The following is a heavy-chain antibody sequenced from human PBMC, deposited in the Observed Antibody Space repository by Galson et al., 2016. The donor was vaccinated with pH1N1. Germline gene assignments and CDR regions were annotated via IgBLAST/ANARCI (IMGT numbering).Heavy chain of an antibody. CDR3: ARDLARQRDH. CDR1: GFSFDTYA. Sequence: SLRLSCAASGFSFDTYAMHWVRQAPGKGLEWVAFISYNGHDQSYADSLKGRFIISRDNSKNTLYLQLNSLRTEDTALYSCARDLARQRDHWGQGTLVTVSS. V-gene: IGHV3-30-3*01. J-gene: IGHJ4*02. CDR2: ISYNGHDQ.